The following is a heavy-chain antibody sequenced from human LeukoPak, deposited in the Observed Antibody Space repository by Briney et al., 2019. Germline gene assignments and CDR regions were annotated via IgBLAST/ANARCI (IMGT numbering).Heavy chain of an antibody. CDR3: ASQYYYDSSGYGAPGAFDI. CDR2: IYHSGST. V-gene: IGHV4-30-2*01. D-gene: IGHD3-22*01. J-gene: IGHJ3*02. CDR1: GGSISSGGYS. Sequence: SQTPSLTCAVSGGSISSGGYSRSWIRQPPGKGLEWVGYIYHSGSTYYNPSLKSRVTISVDRSKNQFSLKLSSVTAADTAVYYCASQYYYDSSGYGAPGAFDIWGQGTMVTVSS.